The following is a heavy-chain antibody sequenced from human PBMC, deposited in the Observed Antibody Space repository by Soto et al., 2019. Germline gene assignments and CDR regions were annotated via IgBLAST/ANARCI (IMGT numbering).Heavy chain of an antibody. CDR1: GYTFSTYV. J-gene: IGHJ5*02. CDR2: VNGYNGYT. CDR3: ARDDKNWFDP. V-gene: IGHV1-18*01. Sequence: QVQLVQSGTEVKKPGASVKVSCKASGYTFSTYVISWLRQAPGQGPEWMGWVNGYNGYTKYAEKFQGRVTMTTDTSTSTAYMELWRLRSDDTAVYYCARDDKNWFDPWGQGTLVSVSS.